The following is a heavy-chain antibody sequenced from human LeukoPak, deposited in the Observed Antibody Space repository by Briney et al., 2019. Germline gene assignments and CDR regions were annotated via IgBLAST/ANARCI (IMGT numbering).Heavy chain of an antibody. CDR3: ARRGDAWQILYSFDV. CDR2: IYYDGST. J-gene: IGHJ3*01. V-gene: IGHV4-39*01. D-gene: IGHD2-15*01. Sequence: GSLRLSCAASGFTFSNYWMGWVRQSPGKGLEWLGTIYYDGSTFYSPSFKSRVTISINASKKQLSLNLASVTAADTAVYYCARRGDAWQILYSFDVWGQGTAVIVSS. CDR1: GFTFSNYW.